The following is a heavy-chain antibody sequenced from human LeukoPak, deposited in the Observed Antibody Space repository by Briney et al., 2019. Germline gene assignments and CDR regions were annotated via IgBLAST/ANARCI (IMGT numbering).Heavy chain of an antibody. CDR2: IYYSGSA. Sequence: PSETLSLTCTVSGGSISSYYWSWIRQPPGKGLEWIGYIYYSGSANYNPSLKSRVTISVDTSKNQFFLKLSSVTAADTAVYYCARGIPGMDVWGQGTTVTVSS. D-gene: IGHD3-10*01. V-gene: IGHV4-59*01. J-gene: IGHJ6*02. CDR3: ARGIPGMDV. CDR1: GGSISSYY.